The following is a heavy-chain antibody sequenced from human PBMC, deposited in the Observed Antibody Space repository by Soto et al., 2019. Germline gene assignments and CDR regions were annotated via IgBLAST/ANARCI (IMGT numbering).Heavy chain of an antibody. CDR3: AKDRYGDYGGIDY. Sequence: EVQLLESGGGLVQPGGSLRLSCAASGFTFSTYAMIWVRQAPGKVLEWVSVITGSGGSTYYADSVKGRFTISRDTTKNTLFLQMNSLRAEDTAVYYCAKDRYGDYGGIDYWGQGTMVTVSS. D-gene: IGHD4-17*01. CDR1: GFTFSTYA. V-gene: IGHV3-23*01. J-gene: IGHJ4*02. CDR2: ITGSGGST.